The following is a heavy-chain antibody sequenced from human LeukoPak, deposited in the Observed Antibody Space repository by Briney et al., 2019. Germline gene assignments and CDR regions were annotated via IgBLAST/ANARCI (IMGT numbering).Heavy chain of an antibody. CDR2: IIPIFGTA. CDR1: GGTFSSYA. Sequence: SVKVSCKASGGTFSSYAISWVRQAPGQGLEWIGGIIPIFGTANYAQKFQDRVTITTDGSTSTAYMELSSLRSEDTAVYYCATNVDTAMVPFDYWGQGTLVTVSS. J-gene: IGHJ4*02. V-gene: IGHV1-69*05. CDR3: ATNVDTAMVPFDY. D-gene: IGHD5-18*01.